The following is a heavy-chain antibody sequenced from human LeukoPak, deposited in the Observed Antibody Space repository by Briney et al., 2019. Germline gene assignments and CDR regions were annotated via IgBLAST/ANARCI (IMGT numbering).Heavy chain of an antibody. CDR2: INHRGST. D-gene: IGHD6-19*01. Sequence: ASETLSLTCAVYGGSFSDYYWTCIRQPPEKGLEWIGEINHRGSTHYNPSLKSRVTMSVDTSKNQFSLNLSSVTAADTAVYYCARGPSISVSGTAFDYWGQGTLVTVSS. J-gene: IGHJ4*02. CDR3: ARGPSISVSGTAFDY. V-gene: IGHV4-34*09. CDR1: GGSFSDYY.